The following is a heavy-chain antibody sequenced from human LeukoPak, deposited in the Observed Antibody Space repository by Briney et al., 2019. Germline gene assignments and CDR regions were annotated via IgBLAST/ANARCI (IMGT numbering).Heavy chain of an antibody. Sequence: GGSLRLSCAASGFTFSSYAMSWVRQAPGKGLEWVSAISGSGGSTYYADSVKGRCTISRDNSKNTLYLQMNSLRAEDTAVYYCAKGALITIFGVVIPLNFYYMDVWGKGTTVTVSS. CDR1: GFTFSSYA. J-gene: IGHJ6*03. CDR2: ISGSGGST. V-gene: IGHV3-23*01. CDR3: AKGALITIFGVVIPLNFYYMDV. D-gene: IGHD3-3*01.